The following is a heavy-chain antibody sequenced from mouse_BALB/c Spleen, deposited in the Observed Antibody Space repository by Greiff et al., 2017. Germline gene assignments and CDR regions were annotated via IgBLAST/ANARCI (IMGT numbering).Heavy chain of an antibody. D-gene: IGHD2-4*01. Sequence: EVQGVESGGDLVKPGGSLKLSSAASGFTFSSYGMSWVRQTPDKRLEWVATISSGGSYTYYPDSVKGRFTISRDNAKNTLYLQMSSLKSEDTAMYYCARLFDYDDYYAMDYWGQGTSVTVSS. V-gene: IGHV5-6*01. CDR1: GFTFSSYG. CDR3: ARLFDYDDYYAMDY. J-gene: IGHJ4*01. CDR2: ISSGGSYT.